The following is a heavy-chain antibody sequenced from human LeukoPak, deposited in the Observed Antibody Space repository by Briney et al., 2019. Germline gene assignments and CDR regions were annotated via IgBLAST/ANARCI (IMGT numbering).Heavy chain of an antibody. V-gene: IGHV4-34*01. Sequence: SETLSLTCAVYGGSFSGYCWSWIRQPPGKGLEWIGEINHSGSTNYNPSLKSRVTISVDTSKNQFSLKLSSVTAADTAVYYCARGQFYGSGSYPTYYYYYYGMDVWGQGTAVTVSS. CDR1: GGSFSGYC. CDR2: INHSGST. J-gene: IGHJ6*02. CDR3: ARGQFYGSGSYPTYYYYYYGMDV. D-gene: IGHD3-10*01.